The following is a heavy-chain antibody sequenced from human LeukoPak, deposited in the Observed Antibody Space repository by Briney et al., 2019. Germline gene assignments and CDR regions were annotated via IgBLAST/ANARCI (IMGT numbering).Heavy chain of an antibody. D-gene: IGHD6-13*01. J-gene: IGHJ3*02. CDR1: GGSISSYY. Sequence: SETLSLTCTVSGGSISSYYWSWIRQPAGKGLEWIGRIYTSGSTNYNPSLKSRVTMSVDTSKNQFSLKLSSVTAADTAVYYCARVLNWGLQQPDAFDIWGQGTMVTVSS. CDR2: IYTSGST. V-gene: IGHV4-4*07. CDR3: ARVLNWGLQQPDAFDI.